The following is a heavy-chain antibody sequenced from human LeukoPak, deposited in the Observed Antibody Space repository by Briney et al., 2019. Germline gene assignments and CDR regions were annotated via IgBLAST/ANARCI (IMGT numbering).Heavy chain of an antibody. Sequence: GSLRLSCVASGFTFSNYWMSWVRQAPGKGLEWVSGINWNGGSTGYADSVKGRFTISRDNAKNSLYLQMNSLRAEDTALYYCARDRGVDTAMVNWFDPWGQGTLVTVSS. D-gene: IGHD5-18*01. CDR3: ARDRGVDTAMVNWFDP. CDR2: INWNGGST. J-gene: IGHJ5*02. CDR1: GFTFSNYW. V-gene: IGHV3-20*04.